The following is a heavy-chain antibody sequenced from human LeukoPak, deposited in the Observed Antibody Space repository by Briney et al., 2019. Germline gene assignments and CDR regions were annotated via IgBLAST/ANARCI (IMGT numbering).Heavy chain of an antibody. CDR1: GYTFTSYY. J-gene: IGHJ3*02. D-gene: IGHD4-11*01. CDR2: INPSGGST. V-gene: IGHV1-46*01. Sequence: ASVKVSCKASGYTFTSYYMHWVRQAPGQGLEWMGIINPSGGSTSHAQKFQGRVTMTRDTSTSTVYMELSSLRSEDTAVYYCARGNSDYSPPHDAFDIWGQGTMVTVSS. CDR3: ARGNSDYSPPHDAFDI.